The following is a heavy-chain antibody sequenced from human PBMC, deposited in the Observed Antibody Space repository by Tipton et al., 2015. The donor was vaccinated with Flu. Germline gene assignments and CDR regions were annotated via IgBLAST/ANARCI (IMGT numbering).Heavy chain of an antibody. J-gene: IGHJ5*02. Sequence: TLSLTCTVSGGSISSYYWSWIRQPAGKGLEWIGLIYTSGSTNYNPSLKSRVTMSVDTSKNQFSLKLSSVTAADTAVYYCARDRGDGYNLISGYSGTENWFDPWGQGTLVTVSS. V-gene: IGHV4-4*07. CDR2: IYTSGST. CDR1: GGSISSYY. CDR3: ARDRGDGYNLISGYSGTENWFDP. D-gene: IGHD5-24*01.